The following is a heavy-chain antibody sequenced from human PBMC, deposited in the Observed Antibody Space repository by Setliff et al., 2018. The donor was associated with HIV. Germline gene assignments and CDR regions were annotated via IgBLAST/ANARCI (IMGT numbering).Heavy chain of an antibody. CDR3: ARGLSYGEYNWFDP. CDR1: GYTFTDYY. Sequence: ASVKVSCKASGYTFTDYYMHWVRQAPGQGLEWMGWINPNSGGTNCAQKFQGRVTMTRDTSISTAYMELSRLRSDDTAVYYCARGLSYGEYNWFDPWGQGTLVTVSS. CDR2: INPNSGGT. D-gene: IGHD3-10*01. V-gene: IGHV1-2*02. J-gene: IGHJ5*02.